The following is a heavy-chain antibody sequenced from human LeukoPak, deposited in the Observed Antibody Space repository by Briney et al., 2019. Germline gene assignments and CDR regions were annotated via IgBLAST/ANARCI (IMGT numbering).Heavy chain of an antibody. J-gene: IGHJ3*02. V-gene: IGHV3-30*02. CDR3: ANTLNDYGGAFDI. D-gene: IGHD4-23*01. Sequence: GGSLRLSCAASGFTFSSYGMHWVRQAPGKGLEWVAFIRYDGSNKYYADSVKGRFTISRDNSKNTLYLQMNSLRAEDTAVYYCANTLNDYGGAFDIWGQGTWSPSLQ. CDR1: GFTFSSYG. CDR2: IRYDGSNK.